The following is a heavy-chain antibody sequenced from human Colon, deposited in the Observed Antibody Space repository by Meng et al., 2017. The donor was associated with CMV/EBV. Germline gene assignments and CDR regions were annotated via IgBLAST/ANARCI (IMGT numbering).Heavy chain of an antibody. CDR1: GGPFKSNA. J-gene: IGHJ5*02. Sequence: SVKVSCKTSGGPFKSNAISWARQAPGQGLEWMGGLIPIFGAPKYAQNFQGRVTITADESTSTTYMELSSLTSDDTAVYYCARSPLPAALNWFDPWGQGTLVTVSS. V-gene: IGHV1-69*13. D-gene: IGHD2-2*01. CDR3: ARSPLPAALNWFDP. CDR2: LIPIFGAP.